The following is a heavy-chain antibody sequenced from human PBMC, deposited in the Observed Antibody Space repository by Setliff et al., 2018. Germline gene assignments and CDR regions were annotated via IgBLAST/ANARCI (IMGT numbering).Heavy chain of an antibody. V-gene: IGHV3-21*04. CDR3: ARDRGGTNPWFDP. D-gene: IGHD3-10*01. CDR2: ISSSSSYI. J-gene: IGHJ5*02. CDR1: GFTFSSYS. Sequence: PGGSLRLSCAASGFTFSSYSMNWVRQAPGKGLEWVSSISSSSSYIYYADSVKGRFTISRDISTSTLYLHMNSLRAEDTAVYYCARDRGGTNPWFDPWGQGTLVTVSS.